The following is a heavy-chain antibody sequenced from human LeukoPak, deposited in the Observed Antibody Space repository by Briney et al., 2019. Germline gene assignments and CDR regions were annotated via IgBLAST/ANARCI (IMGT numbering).Heavy chain of an antibody. V-gene: IGHV4-59*01. J-gene: IGHJ4*02. CDR3: ARAVSSVVVIPF. CDR2: MYYSGST. Sequence: SETLSLTCTVSGDSISSYYWSWTRQPPGKGLEWIGYMYYSGSTNYNPSLKSRVTISVDTSKNQFSLKLSSVTAADTAVYYCARAVSSVVVIPFWGQGTLVTVSS. CDR1: GDSISSYY. D-gene: IGHD3-22*01.